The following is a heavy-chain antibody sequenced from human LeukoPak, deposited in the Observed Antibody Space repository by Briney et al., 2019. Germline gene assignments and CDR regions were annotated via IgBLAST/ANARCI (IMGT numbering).Heavy chain of an antibody. V-gene: IGHV3-13*01. Sequence: PGGSLRLSCAASGFTFSSYDMHWVRQATGKGLEWVSAIGTAGDTYYPGSVKGRFTISRENAKNSLYLQMNSLGAGDTAVYYCAREGSLGAFDIWGQGTMVTVSS. D-gene: IGHD3-10*01. J-gene: IGHJ3*02. CDR3: AREGSLGAFDI. CDR1: GFTFSSYD. CDR2: IGTAGDT.